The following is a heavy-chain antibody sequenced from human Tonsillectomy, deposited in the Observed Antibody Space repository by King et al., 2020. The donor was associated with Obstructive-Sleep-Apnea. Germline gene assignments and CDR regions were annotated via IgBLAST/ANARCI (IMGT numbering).Heavy chain of an antibody. CDR1: GASISNRGGY. Sequence: QLQLQESGPGLVKPSETLSLTCSVSGASISNRGGYWGWIRQPPGKGLECIASIYYCWRSFYNPSLKSRLTISLDASKNQVSMQLTSVAAADTAVYYCAKMGGSGRYPDYRGQGTLVTVSS. V-gene: IGHV4-39*07. CDR2: IYYCWRS. J-gene: IGHJ4*02. D-gene: IGHD3-10*01. CDR3: AKMGGSGRYPDY.